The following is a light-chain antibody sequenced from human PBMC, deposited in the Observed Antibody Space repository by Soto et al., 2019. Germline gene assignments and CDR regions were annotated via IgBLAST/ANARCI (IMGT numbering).Light chain of an antibody. CDR1: SSNIGSHT. J-gene: IGLJ2*01. V-gene: IGLV1-44*01. CDR2: NTY. Sequence: QSVLTQPPSASGTPGQRGTISCSGSSSNIGSHTVNWYQQLPGTAPRLLIYNTYYRPSGVPDRFSGSKSGTSASLAISGLQSEDEADYYCAAWDDSLNGVVFGGGTKVTVL. CDR3: AAWDDSLNGVV.